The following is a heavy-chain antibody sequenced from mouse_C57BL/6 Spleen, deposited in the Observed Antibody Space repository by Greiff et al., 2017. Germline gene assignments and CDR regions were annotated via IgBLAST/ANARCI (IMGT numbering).Heavy chain of an antibody. Sequence: QVQLQQSGAELVRPGTSVKVSCKASGYAFTNYLLEWVKQRPGQGLEWIGVINPGSGGTNYNEKFKGKATLTADKSSSTAYMQLSSLTSEDSAVYFCAFYYYGSSPFAYWGQGTLVTVSA. CDR2: INPGSGGT. J-gene: IGHJ3*01. CDR3: AFYYYGSSPFAY. D-gene: IGHD1-1*01. CDR1: GYAFTNYL. V-gene: IGHV1-54*01.